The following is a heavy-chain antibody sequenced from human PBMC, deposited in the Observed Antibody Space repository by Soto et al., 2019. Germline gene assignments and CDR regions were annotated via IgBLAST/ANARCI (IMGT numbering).Heavy chain of an antibody. D-gene: IGHD5-12*01. CDR1: GFTFSSYA. V-gene: IGHV3-23*01. CDR2: ISGSGGST. CDR3: AKDRAYSGSRPWFDP. J-gene: IGHJ5*02. Sequence: PGGSLRLSCAASGFTFSSYAMSWVRQAPGKGLEWVSAISGSGGSTYYADSVKGRFTISRDNSKNTLYLQMNSLRAEDTAVYYCAKDRAYSGSRPWFDPWGQGTLVTVSS.